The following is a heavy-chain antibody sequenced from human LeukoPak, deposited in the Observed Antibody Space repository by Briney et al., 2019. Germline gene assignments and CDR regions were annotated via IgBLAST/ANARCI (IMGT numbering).Heavy chain of an antibody. D-gene: IGHD3-16*01. CDR3: ARGSLYDYVWGSYYYFDY. CDR2: INPNSGGT. CDR1: GYTFTGYY. Sequence: GASVKVSCKASGYTFTGYYMHWVRQAPGQGLEWMGWINPNSGGTNYAQKFQGRVTMTRDTSISTAYMELSRLRSDDTAVYYCARGSLYDYVWGSYYYFDYWGQGTLVTVSS. V-gene: IGHV1-2*02. J-gene: IGHJ4*02.